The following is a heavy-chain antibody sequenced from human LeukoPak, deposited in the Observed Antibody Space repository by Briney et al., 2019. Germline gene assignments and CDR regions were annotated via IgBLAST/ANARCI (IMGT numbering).Heavy chain of an antibody. CDR2: IYYSGST. J-gene: IGHJ4*02. CDR1: GGSISSSSYY. CDR3: ARSPNSGYDPFDY. V-gene: IGHV4-39*01. Sequence: SETLSLTCTVSGGSISSSSYYWGWIRQPPGKGLEWIGSIYYSGSTYYNPSLKSRVTISVDTSKNQFSLKLGSVTAADTAVYYCARSPNSGYDPFDYWGQGTLVTVSS. D-gene: IGHD5-12*01.